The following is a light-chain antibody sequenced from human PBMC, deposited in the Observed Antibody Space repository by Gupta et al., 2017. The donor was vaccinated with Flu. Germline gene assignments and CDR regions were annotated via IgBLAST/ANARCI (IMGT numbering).Light chain of an antibody. Sequence: DIVLTQSPGTLSLSPGERATLSCRASQSVGSNYLAWYQQKPGQAPRLLIYGASSRATGIPDRFSGSGSRTDFTLTISRLEAEDVGVYYCQQFGRSLWTFGQGTKVEI. CDR2: GAS. V-gene: IGKV3-20*01. CDR3: QQFGRSLWT. J-gene: IGKJ1*01. CDR1: QSVGSNY.